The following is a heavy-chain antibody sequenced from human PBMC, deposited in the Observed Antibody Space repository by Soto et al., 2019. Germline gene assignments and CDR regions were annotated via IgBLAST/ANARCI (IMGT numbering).Heavy chain of an antibody. D-gene: IGHD6-13*01. CDR2: IIPIFGTE. V-gene: IGHV1-69*01. Sequence: QVQLVQSGAEVKKPESSVRVSCKASGGTFSSYAISWVRQAPGQGLEWMGGIIPIFGTENYAQKFQGRVTITADESTSTAYMELSSLRSEDTAVYYCARDRIAGSKYYYCMDVWGQGTTVTVSS. CDR1: GGTFSSYA. J-gene: IGHJ6*02. CDR3: ARDRIAGSKYYYCMDV.